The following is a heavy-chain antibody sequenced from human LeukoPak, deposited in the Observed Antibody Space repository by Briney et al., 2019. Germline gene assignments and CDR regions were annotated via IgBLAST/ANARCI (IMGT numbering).Heavy chain of an antibody. Sequence: PSQTLSLTCAISGDSVSSKSAAWNWIRQSPSRGLEWLGRTYYRSKWYDDYAVSVKSRITINPDTSKNQFSLKLSSVTAADTAVYYCARTWDRGGGGWGQGTLVTVSS. CDR3: ARTWDRGGGG. J-gene: IGHJ4*02. V-gene: IGHV6-1*01. CDR1: GDSVSSKSAA. CDR2: TYYRSKWYD. D-gene: IGHD1-26*01.